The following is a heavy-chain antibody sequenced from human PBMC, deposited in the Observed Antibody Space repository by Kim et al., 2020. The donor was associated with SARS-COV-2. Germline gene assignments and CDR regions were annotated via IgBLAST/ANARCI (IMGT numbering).Heavy chain of an antibody. V-gene: IGHV3-23*01. J-gene: IGHJ4*02. D-gene: IGHD6-19*01. CDR3: AKGRFGTGLYYFDY. Sequence: YADSVKGRLTISRDNSKNPLYLQMDGLRVEDTAVYYCAKGRFGTGLYYFDYWGQGSLVTVSS.